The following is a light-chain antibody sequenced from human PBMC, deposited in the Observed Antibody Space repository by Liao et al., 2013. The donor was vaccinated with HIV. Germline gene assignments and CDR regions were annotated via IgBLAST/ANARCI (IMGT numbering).Light chain of an antibody. J-gene: IGLJ2*01. CDR2: EDT. CDR1: KLGDKY. Sequence: SYELTQPPSMSVSPGQTASVTCSGHKLGDKYVAWYQQRPGQSPVLVIYEDTKRPSGIPERFSGSNSGNTATLTISGTQPMDEADYYCQAWDRNTAILFGGGTKLTVL. V-gene: IGLV3-1*01. CDR3: QAWDRNTAIL.